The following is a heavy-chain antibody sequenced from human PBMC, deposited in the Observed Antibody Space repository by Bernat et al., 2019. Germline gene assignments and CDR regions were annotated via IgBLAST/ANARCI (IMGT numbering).Heavy chain of an antibody. CDR2: ISYDGCNQ. CDR3: ARDLEQLERLASRAFDI. D-gene: IGHD1-1*01. Sequence: QVQLVESGGGVVQPGRSLRLSCAASGFSFSSYAMHWVRQAPGKGLEWVAVISYDGCNQYSADSVKGRFTISRDNSKNTLYLQMNSLRGEDTAVYHCARDLEQLERLASRAFDIWGQGTMVTVSS. CDR1: GFSFSSYA. J-gene: IGHJ3*02. V-gene: IGHV3-30*01.